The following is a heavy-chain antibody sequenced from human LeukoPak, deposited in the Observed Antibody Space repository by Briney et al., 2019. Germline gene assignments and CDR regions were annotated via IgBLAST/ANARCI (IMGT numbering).Heavy chain of an antibody. CDR2: INHSGNT. Sequence: PSETLSLTCAVYGGSFSGYYWSWIRQPPGKGLEWIGEINHSGNTNYNSSLKSRVTISVDTSKNQFSLKLSSVTAADTAVYYCASRGGYKLRFTAYYYYYMDVWGNGTTVTVSS. V-gene: IGHV4-34*01. CDR1: GGSFSGYY. J-gene: IGHJ6*03. CDR3: ASRGGYKLRFTAYYYYYMDV. D-gene: IGHD3-10*01.